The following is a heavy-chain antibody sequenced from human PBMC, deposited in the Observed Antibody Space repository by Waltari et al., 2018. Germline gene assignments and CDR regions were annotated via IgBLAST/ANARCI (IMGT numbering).Heavy chain of an antibody. V-gene: IGHV4-34*01. Sequence: QVHLPQWGAGALQPLDTLSLTCAVFGGPLRGYFWAGIRQPPGKGLEWIGEINHAPNRNYNPTLKSRVTMSVDTSKNQFSLKLSAVTAADTGIYYCARLEDCTGPGGNCYSGDVFALDVWGQGPWSPSP. CDR2: INHAPNR. CDR3: ARLEDCTGPGGNCYSGDVFALDV. D-gene: IGHD2-8*02. J-gene: IGHJ6*02. CDR1: GGPLRGYF.